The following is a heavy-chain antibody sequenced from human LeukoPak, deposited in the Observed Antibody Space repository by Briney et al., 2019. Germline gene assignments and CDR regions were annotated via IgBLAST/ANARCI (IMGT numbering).Heavy chain of an antibody. V-gene: IGHV1-46*01. J-gene: IGHJ4*02. Sequence: SVTVSCKASGYTFTSNYIHWVRQAPGQGLEWMGMIYPRDGSTSYAQKFQGRVTVTRDTSTSTVHMQLSGLRSEDTAVYYCARDQEGFDYWGQGTLVTVSS. CDR2: IYPRDGST. CDR1: GYTFTSNY. CDR3: ARDQEGFDY.